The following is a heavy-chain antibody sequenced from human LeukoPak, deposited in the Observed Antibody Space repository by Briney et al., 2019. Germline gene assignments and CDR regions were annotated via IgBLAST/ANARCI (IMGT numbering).Heavy chain of an antibody. V-gene: IGHV3-9*01. J-gene: IGHJ4*02. CDR3: AKESYLRYDD. CDR1: GFTFDDYA. CDR2: ISWNSGSI. Sequence: GGSLRLSCAASGFTFDDYAMHWVRQAPGKGLEWVSGISWNSGSIGYADSVKGRFTISRDNAKNSLYLQMNSLRAEDTALYYCAKESYLRYDDWGQGTLVTVSS. D-gene: IGHD1-26*01.